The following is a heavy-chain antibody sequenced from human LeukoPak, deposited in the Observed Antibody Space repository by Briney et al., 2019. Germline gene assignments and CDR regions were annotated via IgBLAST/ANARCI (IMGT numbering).Heavy chain of an antibody. V-gene: IGHV4-30-2*01. CDR1: GGSISSADYS. CDR3: ARARYYDILTGPLLDY. J-gene: IGHJ4*02. Sequence: PSQTLSLTCADSGGSISSADYSWSWIRQPPGKGLKWIGYIYHSGSTYYNPSLKSRVTISVDRSKNQFSLKLSSVTAADTAVYYCARARYYDILTGPLLDYWGQGTLVTVSS. CDR2: IYHSGST. D-gene: IGHD3-9*01.